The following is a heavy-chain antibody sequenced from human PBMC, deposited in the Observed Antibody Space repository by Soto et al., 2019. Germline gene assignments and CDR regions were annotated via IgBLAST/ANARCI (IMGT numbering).Heavy chain of an antibody. CDR1: IDHA. V-gene: IGHV3-30*04. CDR3: ARDWSYGSVSYFDS. Sequence: QVQVVESGGGVVQPGRSLRLSCAASIDHAMHWVRQAPGKGLEWVSVISNDGVNQFYAESVKGRFTISRDSSKKTLFLQINNLRPEDTAVYYCARDWSYGSVSYFDSWGQGSLVTVSS. J-gene: IGHJ4*02. CDR2: ISNDGVNQ. D-gene: IGHD3-10*01.